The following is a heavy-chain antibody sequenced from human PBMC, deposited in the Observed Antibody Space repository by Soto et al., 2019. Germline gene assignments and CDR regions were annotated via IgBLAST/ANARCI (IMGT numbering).Heavy chain of an antibody. CDR3: ATAHKGYNWNYFDH. CDR1: GASISGSYYY. V-gene: IGHV4-39*01. J-gene: IGHJ4*02. CDR2: VFYTGFT. Sequence: SETLSLTCAVSGASISGSYYYWAWLRQSPGKGREWIGSVFYTGFTSYNPSLESRVSVSVDTSKSQFSLKLSAVTAADTAVYYCATAHKGYNWNYFDHWGQGALVTVSS. D-gene: IGHD1-20*01.